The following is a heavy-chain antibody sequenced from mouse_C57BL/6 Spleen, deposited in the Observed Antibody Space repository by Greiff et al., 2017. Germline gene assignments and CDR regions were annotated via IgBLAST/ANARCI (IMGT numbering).Heavy chain of an antibody. J-gene: IGHJ4*01. CDR1: GYTFTSYW. CDR3: ARLRRDYAMDY. D-gene: IGHD2-12*01. V-gene: IGHV1-55*01. Sequence: QVHVKQPGAELVKPGASVKMSCKASGYTFTSYWITWVKQRPGQGLEWIGDIYPGSGSTNYNEKFKSKATLTVDTSSSTAYMQLSSLTSEDSAVYYCARLRRDYAMDYWGQGTSVTVSS. CDR2: IYPGSGST.